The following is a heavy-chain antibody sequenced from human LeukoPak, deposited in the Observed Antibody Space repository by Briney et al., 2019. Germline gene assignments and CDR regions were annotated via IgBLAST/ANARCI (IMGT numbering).Heavy chain of an antibody. Sequence: GGSLRLSCAASGFTFDDYTMHWVRQAPGRGLERVSLISWDGGSTYYADSVKGRFTISRDNSKNSLYLQMNSLRTEDTALYYCAKDATGHRTYFDYWGQGTLVTVSS. CDR2: ISWDGGST. V-gene: IGHV3-43*01. CDR1: GFTFDDYT. J-gene: IGHJ4*02. D-gene: IGHD1-1*01. CDR3: AKDATGHRTYFDY.